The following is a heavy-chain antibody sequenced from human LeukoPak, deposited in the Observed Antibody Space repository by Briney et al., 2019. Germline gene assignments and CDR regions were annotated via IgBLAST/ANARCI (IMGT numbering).Heavy chain of an antibody. Sequence: ASVKVSCKASGYTFTGYYMHWVRQAPGQGLEWMGWINPNSGGTNYAQKFQGRVTMTRDTSISTAYMELSRLRSDDTAVYYCAGGTYDFWSGYWSDAFDIWGQGTMVTVSS. CDR2: INPNSGGT. CDR3: AGGTYDFWSGYWSDAFDI. J-gene: IGHJ3*02. CDR1: GYTFTGYY. D-gene: IGHD3-3*01. V-gene: IGHV1-2*02.